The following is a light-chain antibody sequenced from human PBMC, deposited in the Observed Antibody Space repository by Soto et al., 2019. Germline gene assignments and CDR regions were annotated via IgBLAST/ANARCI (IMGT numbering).Light chain of an antibody. Sequence: DIQMTQSPSAMSASVGDRVTITCRASQGISNYLVWFQQKPGGVPKRLIYAASILQSGVPSRFRASGSGTEFTLTVSSLHPEDFATYYCLQHHSYPYTFGQGTKLEIK. CDR1: QGISNY. V-gene: IGKV1-17*03. CDR2: AAS. CDR3: LQHHSYPYT. J-gene: IGKJ2*01.